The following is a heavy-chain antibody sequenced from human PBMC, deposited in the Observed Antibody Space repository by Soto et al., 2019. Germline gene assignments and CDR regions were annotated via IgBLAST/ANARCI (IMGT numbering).Heavy chain of an antibody. V-gene: IGHV3-74*01. D-gene: IGHD3-22*01. J-gene: IGHJ4*01. CDR1: RFTFSSFW. CDR2: INSDGSST. Sequence: PGGSLRLSCAASRFTFSSFWFHWVRQAPGKGLVWVSHINSDGSSTSYADSVKGRFTISRDNAKNTLYLQMNSLKIEDTAVYYCTSDSYSTMIIVRFDYWGHGTLVTVSS. CDR3: TSDSYSTMIIVRFDY.